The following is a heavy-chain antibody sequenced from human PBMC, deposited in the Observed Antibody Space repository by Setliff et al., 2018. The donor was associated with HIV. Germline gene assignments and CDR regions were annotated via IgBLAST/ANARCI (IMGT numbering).Heavy chain of an antibody. CDR2: IYYSGST. D-gene: IGHD3-22*01. J-gene: IGHJ3*02. CDR1: GGYITTYY. CDR3: ARLHYYDRSGLTVGAFDI. V-gene: IGHV4-59*08. Sequence: SETLSLTCTVSGGYITTYYWSWIRQPPGKGLEWIGYIYYSGSTNYNPSLKSRVTISVDTSKNQFSLKLSSVTAADTAVYYCARLHYYDRSGLTVGAFDIWGQGTRVTVSS.